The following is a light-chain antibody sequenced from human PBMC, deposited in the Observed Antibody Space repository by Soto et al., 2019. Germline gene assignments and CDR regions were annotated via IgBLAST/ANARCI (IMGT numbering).Light chain of an antibody. CDR2: DVS. J-gene: IGLJ1*01. V-gene: IGLV2-14*03. CDR3: SSYTSSSALV. CDR1: SSDVGGYNY. Sequence: QSALTQPASVSGSPGQSITISCTGTSSDVGGYNYVSWYQQHPGKAPKLMIYDVSYRPPGVSNRFSGSKSVNTASLTISGLQAEDEADYYCSSYTSSSALVFGTGTKVTVL.